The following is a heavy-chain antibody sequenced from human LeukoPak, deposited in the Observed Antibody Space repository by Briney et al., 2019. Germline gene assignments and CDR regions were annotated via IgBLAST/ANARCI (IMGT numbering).Heavy chain of an antibody. CDR1: GFTFGTYW. Sequence: GGSLRLSCAASGFTFGTYWMNWVRQAPGKGLEWLANIKEDGSQKHYVDSVKGRFTISRDNAKNSLYLQMNSLRAEDTAVYYCARDGYYAPFDYWGQGTLVTVSS. V-gene: IGHV3-7*01. CDR2: IKEDGSQK. J-gene: IGHJ4*02. D-gene: IGHD2-2*01. CDR3: ARDGYYAPFDY.